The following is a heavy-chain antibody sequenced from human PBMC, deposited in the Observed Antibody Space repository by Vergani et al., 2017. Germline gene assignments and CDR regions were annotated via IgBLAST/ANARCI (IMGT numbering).Heavy chain of an antibody. CDR3: ARVLLGIPAGMIWFDP. V-gene: IGHV4-34*01. D-gene: IGHD2-2*01. CDR1: GGSFSGYY. Sequence: QVQLQQWGAGLLKPSETLSLTCAVYGGSFSGYYWSWIRQPPGKGLEWIGEINHSGSTNYNPSLKSRVTISVDTSKNQFSLKLSSVTAADTAVYYCARVLLGIPAGMIWFDPWGQGTLVTVSS. J-gene: IGHJ5*02. CDR2: INHSGST.